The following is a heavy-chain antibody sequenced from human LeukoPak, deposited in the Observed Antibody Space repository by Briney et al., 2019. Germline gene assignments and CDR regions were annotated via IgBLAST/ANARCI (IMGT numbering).Heavy chain of an antibody. CDR2: MNPNSGNT. Sequence: ASVKVSCKASGYTFTTYEINWVRQATGQGLEWMGWMNPNSGNTGYAQKFQGRVTMTRNTSISTAYMELSSLRSEDTAVYYCFGWFGEFDPYYGMDVWGQGTTVTVSS. J-gene: IGHJ6*02. D-gene: IGHD3-10*01. V-gene: IGHV1-8*01. CDR3: FGWFGEFDPYYGMDV. CDR1: GYTFTTYE.